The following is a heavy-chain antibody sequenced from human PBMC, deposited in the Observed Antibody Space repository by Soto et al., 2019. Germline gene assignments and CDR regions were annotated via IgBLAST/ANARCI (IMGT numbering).Heavy chain of an antibody. CDR2: IYHSGST. J-gene: IGHJ6*02. CDR3: ARAANPSTDYGDYVIYYYGMDV. Sequence: PSETLSLTCTVSGGSISSSSHYWSWIRQHPGKGLEWIGYIYHSGSTYYNPSLKSRVTISVDTSKNQFSLKLSSVTAADTAVYYCARAANPSTDYGDYVIYYYGMDVWGQGTTVTVAS. V-gene: IGHV4-31*03. D-gene: IGHD4-17*01. CDR1: GGSISSSSHY.